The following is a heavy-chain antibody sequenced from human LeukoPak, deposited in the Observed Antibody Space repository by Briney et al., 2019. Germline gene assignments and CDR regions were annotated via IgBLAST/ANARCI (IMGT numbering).Heavy chain of an antibody. D-gene: IGHD6-13*01. CDR3: AREQYSGSWSHYYYGMDV. CDR2: ISSSGSTI. CDR1: GFTFSSYE. J-gene: IGHJ6*04. Sequence: GGSLRLSCAASGFTFSSYEMNWVRQAPGKGLEWVSYISSSGSTIYYADSVKGRFTISRDNAKNSLYLQMNSLRAEDTAVYYCAREQYSGSWSHYYYGMDVWGKGTTVTVSS. V-gene: IGHV3-48*03.